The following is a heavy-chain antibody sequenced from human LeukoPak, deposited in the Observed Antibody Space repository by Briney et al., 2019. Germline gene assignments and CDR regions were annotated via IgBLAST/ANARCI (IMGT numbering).Heavy chain of an antibody. V-gene: IGHV4-34*01. CDR1: GGSFSGYY. J-gene: IGHJ4*02. CDR2: INHSGST. Sequence: SETLSLTCAVYGGSFSGYYWSWIRQPPGKGLEWIGEINHSGSTNYNPSLKSRVTISVDTSKNQSSLKLSSVTAADTAVYYCARGRTTLRLFDYWGQGTLVTVSS. CDR3: ARGRTTLRLFDY. D-gene: IGHD5-12*01.